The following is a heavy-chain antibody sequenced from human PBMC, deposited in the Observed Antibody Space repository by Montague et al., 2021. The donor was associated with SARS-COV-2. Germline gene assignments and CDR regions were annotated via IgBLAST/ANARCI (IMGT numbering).Heavy chain of an antibody. J-gene: IGHJ6*02. Sequence: SETLSLTCTVSGGSITNDDWSWIQQPPGKGLEWIVNIFKNGDIDXNPSLRSRVIISVDTSKSQFSLKVTSVTAADTAAYYCARYYERSLDVWGQGTTVTVSS. CDR1: GGSITNDD. D-gene: IGHD3-16*01. CDR2: IFKNGDI. V-gene: IGHV4-59*08. CDR3: ARYYERSLDV.